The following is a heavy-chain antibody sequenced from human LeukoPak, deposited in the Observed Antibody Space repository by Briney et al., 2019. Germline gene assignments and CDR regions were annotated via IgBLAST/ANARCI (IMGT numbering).Heavy chain of an antibody. CDR2: IDKDGNEI. V-gene: IGHV3-7*01. Sequence: GGSLRLSCAASGFTFSAAWMNWVRQAPGKGLEWVAIIDKDGNEIKYVDSVKGRFTLSRDNAKNSVYLQMNSLRTEDTALYYCVTDGDKWNDFEYWGQGTLVTVSS. CDR3: VTDGDKWNDFEY. D-gene: IGHD1-1*01. J-gene: IGHJ4*02. CDR1: GFTFSAAW.